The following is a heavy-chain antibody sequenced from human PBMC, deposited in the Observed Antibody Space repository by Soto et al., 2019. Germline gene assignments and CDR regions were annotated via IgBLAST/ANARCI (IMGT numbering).Heavy chain of an antibody. CDR1: GGSVSSGSYY. CDR3: AREKGYPCRFGMDA. Sequence: LSLTCTVSGGSVSSGSYYWSWIRQPPGKGLEWIGYIYYSGSTNYNPSLKSRVTISVDTSKNHFSLKLTSVTPADTAVYYCAREKGYPCRFGMDAWGRGTTVTVSS. D-gene: IGHD5-12*01. V-gene: IGHV4-61*03. CDR2: IYYSGST. J-gene: IGHJ6*02.